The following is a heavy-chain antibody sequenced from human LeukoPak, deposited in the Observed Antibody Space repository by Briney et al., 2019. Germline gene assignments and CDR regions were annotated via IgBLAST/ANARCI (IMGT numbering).Heavy chain of an antibody. D-gene: IGHD2-2*01. J-gene: IGHJ5*02. V-gene: IGHV1-18*01. CDR1: GYTLTSYG. Sequence: GASVKVSCKASGYTLTSYGISWVRQAPGQGLEWMGWISAYNGNTNYAQKLQGRVTMTTDTSTSTAYMELRSLRSDDTAVYYCARGRGSTSEGHFDPWGQGTLVTVSS. CDR2: ISAYNGNT. CDR3: ARGRGSTSEGHFDP.